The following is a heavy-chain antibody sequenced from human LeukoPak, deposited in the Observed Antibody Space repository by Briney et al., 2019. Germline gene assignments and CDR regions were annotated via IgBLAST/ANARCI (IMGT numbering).Heavy chain of an antibody. CDR1: GFTFDDYT. J-gene: IGHJ4*02. CDR2: ITWNGGRT. CDR3: AKDGKNYFDY. Sequence: PGGSLRLSCAASGFTFDDYTMHWVRQAPGKGLEWVSLITWNGGRTYYAGSMKGRFTISRDNSKNSLSLQMNSLRAEDTALYYCAKDGKNYFDYWGQGTLVTVSS. V-gene: IGHV3-43*01.